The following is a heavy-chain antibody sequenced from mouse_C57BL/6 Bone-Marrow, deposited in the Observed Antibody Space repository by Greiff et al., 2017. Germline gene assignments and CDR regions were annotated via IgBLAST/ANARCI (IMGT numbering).Heavy chain of an antibody. CDR3: ARNDYDEGFAY. V-gene: IGHV2-2*01. D-gene: IGHD2-4*01. CDR2: IWSGGST. J-gene: IGHJ3*01. Sequence: QVQLQQSGPGLVQPSQSLSITCTVSGFSLTSYGVHWVRQSPGKGLEWLGVIWSGGSTDYNAAFISRLSISKDNSKSQVFFKMNSLQADDTAIYYCARNDYDEGFAYWGKGTLVTVSA. CDR1: GFSLTSYG.